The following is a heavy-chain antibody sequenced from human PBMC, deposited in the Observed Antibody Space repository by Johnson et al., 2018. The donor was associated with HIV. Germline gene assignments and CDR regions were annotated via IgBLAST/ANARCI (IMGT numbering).Heavy chain of an antibody. Sequence: QVQLVESGGGVVQPGRSLRLSCAASGFTFSTYAMHWVRQAPGKGLEWVAVISYDGSNKYSAGSVKGRFTISRDNSKNTLYLQMNNLRLGDTAVYYCARSVHDYSDYLWGRDAFDIWGQGTMVIVSS. V-gene: IGHV3-30-3*01. CDR1: GFTFSTYA. D-gene: IGHD4-11*01. CDR2: ISYDGSNK. J-gene: IGHJ3*02. CDR3: ARSVHDYSDYLWGRDAFDI.